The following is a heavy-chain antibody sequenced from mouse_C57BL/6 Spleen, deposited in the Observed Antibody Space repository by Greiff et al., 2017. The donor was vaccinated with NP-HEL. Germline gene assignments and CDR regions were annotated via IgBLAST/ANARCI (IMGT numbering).Heavy chain of an antibody. CDR3: ASTVVAGGGYFDV. CDR2: IDPSDSYT. D-gene: IGHD1-1*01. J-gene: IGHJ1*03. V-gene: IGHV1-69*01. CDR1: GYTFTSYW. Sequence: VQLQQPGAELVMPGASVKLSCKASGYTFTSYWMHWVKQRPGQGLEWIGEIDPSDSYTNYNQKLKGKSTLTVDKSYSTAYMQRSSLTSEDSAVYYCASTVVAGGGYFDVWGTGTTVTVSS.